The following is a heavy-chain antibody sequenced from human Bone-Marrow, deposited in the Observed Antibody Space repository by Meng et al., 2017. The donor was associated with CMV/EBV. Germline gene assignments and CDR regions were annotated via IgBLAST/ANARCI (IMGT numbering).Heavy chain of an antibody. D-gene: IGHD2-2*03. V-gene: IGHV3-30-3*01. CDR1: GFILSSYA. CDR3: ARGALDIVVVPAADLYYYYGMAV. J-gene: IGHJ6*01. CDR2: ISYDGSNR. Sequence: GGSLRLSCVASGFILSSYAMHWVRQAPGKGLEWVAVISYDGSNRYYADSVKGRFTISRDNSKNTLYLQMNSLRGEDTAVYYCARGALDIVVVPAADLYYYYGMAVWGQGHTV.